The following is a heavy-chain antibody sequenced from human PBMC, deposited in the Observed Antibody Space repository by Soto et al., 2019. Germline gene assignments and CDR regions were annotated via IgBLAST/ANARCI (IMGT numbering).Heavy chain of an antibody. CDR2: VYYSGST. J-gene: IGHJ4*02. CDR1: GGSISSYY. CDR3: ARAYGGYADY. Sequence: QVQLQESGPGLVKPSETLSLTCTVSGGSISSYYWSWIRQPPGKGLEWIWHVYYSGSTNYNPSLKSRVTISVDTSTTQFSLKLSSVTAADTAVYYCARAYGGYADYWGQGALVTVSS. V-gene: IGHV4-59*01. D-gene: IGHD5-12*01.